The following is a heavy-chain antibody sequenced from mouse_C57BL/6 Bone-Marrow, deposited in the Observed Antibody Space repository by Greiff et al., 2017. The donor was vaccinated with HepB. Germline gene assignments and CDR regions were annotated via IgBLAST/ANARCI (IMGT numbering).Heavy chain of an antibody. V-gene: IGHV10-1*01. Sequence: EVKLVESGGGLVQPKGSLKLSCAASGFSFNTYAMNWVRQAPGKGLEWVARIRSKSNNYATYYADSVKDRFTISRDDSESMLYLQMNNLKTEDTAMYYCVRAYGRDAMDYWGQGTSVTVSS. J-gene: IGHJ4*01. CDR3: VRAYGRDAMDY. D-gene: IGHD1-1*01. CDR1: GFSFNTYA. CDR2: IRSKSNNYAT.